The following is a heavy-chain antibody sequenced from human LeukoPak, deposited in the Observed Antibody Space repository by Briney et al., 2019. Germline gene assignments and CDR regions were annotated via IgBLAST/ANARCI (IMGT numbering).Heavy chain of an antibody. CDR1: GGSFSGYY. CDR2: INHSGST. J-gene: IGHJ4*02. CDR3: ARGLRPGVSIDY. V-gene: IGHV4-34*01. Sequence: PSETLSLTCAVYGGSFSGYYWSWIRQPPGKGLEWIGEINHSGSTNYNPSLKSRVTISVDTSKNQFSLKLSSVTAADTAVYYFARGLRPGVSIDYWGQGTLVTVSS.